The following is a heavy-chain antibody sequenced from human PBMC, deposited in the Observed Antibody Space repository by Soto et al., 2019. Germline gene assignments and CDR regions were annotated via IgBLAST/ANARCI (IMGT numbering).Heavy chain of an antibody. J-gene: IGHJ6*02. CDR3: AGGGVRGVITRTRDYYGMDV. Sequence: GESLKISCKGSGYRFTSYWIGWVRQMPGKGLEWMGIVYPTDSDTKYSPSFQGQVTISADKSISTAYLQWSSLKASDTAMYYCAGGGVRGVITRTRDYYGMDVWGQGTTVTVSS. CDR2: VYPTDSDT. V-gene: IGHV5-51*01. CDR1: GYRFTSYW. D-gene: IGHD3-10*01.